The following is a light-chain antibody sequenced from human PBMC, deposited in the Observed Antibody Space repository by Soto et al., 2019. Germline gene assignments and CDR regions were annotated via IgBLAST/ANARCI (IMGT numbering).Light chain of an antibody. V-gene: IGKV3D-20*02. J-gene: IGKJ5*01. CDR3: QQRSNWPPIT. CDR2: GAS. CDR1: QSVSSSY. Sequence: EIVLTQSPGTLSLSPGERATLSCRASQSVSSSYLAWYQQKPGQAPRLLIYGASNRAAGIPARFSGSGSGTDFTLTINSLEPEDFVVYYCQQRSNWPPITFGQGTRLEIK.